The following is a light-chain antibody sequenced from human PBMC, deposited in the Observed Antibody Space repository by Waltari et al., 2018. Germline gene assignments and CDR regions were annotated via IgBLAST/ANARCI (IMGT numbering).Light chain of an antibody. CDR2: DAS. Sequence: EIVLTQSQGTLSLSPGERATLSCRASQSVSRSLAWYQQKHGQAPRLLIYDASTRATGIPDRFSGSGSGTDFSLTISRLEPEDFAVYYCQKYVSLPATFGQGTKVEIK. CDR3: QKYVSLPAT. J-gene: IGKJ1*01. CDR1: QSVSRS. V-gene: IGKV3-20*01.